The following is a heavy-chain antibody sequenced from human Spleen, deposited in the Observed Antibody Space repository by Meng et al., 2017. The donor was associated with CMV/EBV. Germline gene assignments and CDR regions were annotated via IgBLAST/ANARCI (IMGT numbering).Heavy chain of an antibody. J-gene: IGHJ1*01. CDR1: TVTGYD. CDR3: ARLGGYSSSWYPGVEYFQH. V-gene: IGHV1-8*01. Sequence: TVTGYDINWVRQATGQGLEWMGWMDPNSGNTGCAQKFQGRVTMTRNTSISTAYMELSSLRSEDTAVYYWARLGGYSSSWYPGVEYFQHWGQGTLVTVSS. D-gene: IGHD6-13*01. CDR2: MDPNSGNT.